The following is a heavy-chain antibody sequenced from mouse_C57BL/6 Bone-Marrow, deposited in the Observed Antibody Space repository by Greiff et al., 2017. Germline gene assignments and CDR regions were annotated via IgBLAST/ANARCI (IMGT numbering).Heavy chain of an antibody. CDR1: GFNIKDGY. D-gene: IGHD2-3*01. V-gene: IGHV14-4*01. CDR3: SSFDGNYIDF. J-gene: IGHJ2*01. Sequence: VQLQQSGAELVRPGASVTLSCTASGFNIKDGYIHCVKQRPEQGLEWIGWIDPGIGDTEYASKFQGKATITSDTSSNPAYLQLSSLTSEDTAVYYCSSFDGNYIDFWGQGTPLTVAS. CDR2: IDPGIGDT.